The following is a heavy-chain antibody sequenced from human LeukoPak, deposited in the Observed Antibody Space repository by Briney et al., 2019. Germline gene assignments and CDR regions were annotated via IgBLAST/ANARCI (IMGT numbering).Heavy chain of an antibody. CDR3: ARDGDYYYYYMDV. Sequence: AXSGFTFSSYSXXWVRQAPGKGXEWXSYISSSSSTIYYADSVKGRFTISRDNAKNSLYLQMNSLRAEDTAVYYCARDGDYYYYYMDVWGKGTTVTVSS. CDR1: GFTFSSYS. J-gene: IGHJ6*03. D-gene: IGHD2-15*01. CDR2: ISSSSSTI. V-gene: IGHV3-48*01.